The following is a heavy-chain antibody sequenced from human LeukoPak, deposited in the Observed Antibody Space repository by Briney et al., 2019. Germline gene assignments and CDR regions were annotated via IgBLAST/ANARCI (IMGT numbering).Heavy chain of an antibody. CDR3: ARVAYGDYEHYFDY. Sequence: SVKVSCKASGGTFSSYAISWVRQAPGQGLEWMGRIIPILGIANYAQKFQGRVTITADKSTSTAYMELSSLRSEDTAVYYCARVAYGDYEHYFDYWGQGTLVTVSS. J-gene: IGHJ4*02. CDR2: IIPILGIA. D-gene: IGHD4-17*01. V-gene: IGHV1-69*04. CDR1: GGTFSSYA.